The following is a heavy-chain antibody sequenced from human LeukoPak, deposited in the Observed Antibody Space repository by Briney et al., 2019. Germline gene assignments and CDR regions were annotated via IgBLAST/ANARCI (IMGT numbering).Heavy chain of an antibody. Sequence: GGSLRLSCAASGFTFSSCGMNWVRQAPGKGLEWVSSISGSSTYIYYADSVKGRFTISRDNSKNTLYLQMNSLRAEDTAVYYCAKDEGYSSSWRPYYMDVWGKGTTVTVSS. CDR1: GFTFSSCG. D-gene: IGHD6-13*01. CDR3: AKDEGYSSSWRPYYMDV. V-gene: IGHV3-21*01. CDR2: ISGSSTYI. J-gene: IGHJ6*03.